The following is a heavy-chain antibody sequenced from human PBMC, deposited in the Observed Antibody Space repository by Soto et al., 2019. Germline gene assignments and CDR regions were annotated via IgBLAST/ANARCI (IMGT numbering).Heavy chain of an antibody. CDR1: GFTFSGSA. CDR3: TRQSSSRWYAGH. V-gene: IGHV3-73*01. J-gene: IGHJ4*02. Sequence: GGSLRLSCAASGFTFSGSAMHWVRQASGKGLEWVGRIRSKANSYATAYAASVKGRFTISRDDSKNTAYLQMNSLKTEDTAVYYFTRQSSSRWYAGHWGQGTLVPVSS. CDR2: IRSKANSYAT. D-gene: IGHD6-19*01.